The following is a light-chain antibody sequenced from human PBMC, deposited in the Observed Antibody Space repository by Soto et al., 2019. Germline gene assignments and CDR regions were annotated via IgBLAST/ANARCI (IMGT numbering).Light chain of an antibody. J-gene: IGKJ1*01. CDR3: QQVDSYPRT. CDR2: ASS. Sequence: IQLTQSPSSLSASVGDRVTVTCRASQGIGTYLVWYQQKSGKAPTVLIYASSTLQTGAPSRFSGSGSGTDFSLTISSLHPEDVATYYCQQVDSYPRTFGQGTKVDI. CDR1: QGIGTY. V-gene: IGKV1-9*01.